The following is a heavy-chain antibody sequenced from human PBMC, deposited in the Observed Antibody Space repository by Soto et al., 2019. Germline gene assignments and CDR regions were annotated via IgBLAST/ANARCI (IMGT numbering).Heavy chain of an antibody. CDR3: AKDLISRLRWLDP. D-gene: IGHD5-18*01. V-gene: IGHV3-21*04. CDR1: GFTFSSYS. Sequence: GGSLRLSCAASGFTFSSYSMNWVRQAPGKGLEWVSSVSSSSCYIYYAGSVKGRFTVSRDNSKNPLYLQMTSLRAEDTAVYYCAKDLISRLRWLDPWGQGTLVTVSS. J-gene: IGHJ5*02. CDR2: VSSSSCYI.